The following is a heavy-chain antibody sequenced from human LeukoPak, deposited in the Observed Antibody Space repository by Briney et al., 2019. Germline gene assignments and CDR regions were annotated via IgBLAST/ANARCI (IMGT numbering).Heavy chain of an antibody. CDR3: AKGYYDYVWGSPYYYMDV. CDR2: IRGSGGST. V-gene: IGHV3-23*01. D-gene: IGHD3-16*01. CDR1: GFTFSGYS. J-gene: IGHJ6*03. Sequence: HPGGSLRLSCVASGFTFSGYSMSWVRQAPGKGLEWVSDIRGSGGSTYYADSVKGRFTISRDNSKNTLYLQMNSLRAEDTAVYYCAKGYYDYVWGSPYYYMDVWGKGTTVTVSS.